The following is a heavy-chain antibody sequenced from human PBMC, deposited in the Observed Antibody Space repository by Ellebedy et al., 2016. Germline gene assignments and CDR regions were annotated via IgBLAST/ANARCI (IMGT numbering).Heavy chain of an antibody. CDR2: IIPILGIA. J-gene: IGHJ6*02. V-gene: IGHV1-69*04. Sequence: SVKVSCXASGGTLSSYAISWVRQAPGQGLEWMGRIIPILGIANYAQKFQGRVTITADKSTSTAYMELSSLRSEDTAVYYCASTGAGAAGLNYGMDVWGQGTTVTVSS. D-gene: IGHD2-15*01. CDR1: GGTLSSYA. CDR3: ASTGAGAAGLNYGMDV.